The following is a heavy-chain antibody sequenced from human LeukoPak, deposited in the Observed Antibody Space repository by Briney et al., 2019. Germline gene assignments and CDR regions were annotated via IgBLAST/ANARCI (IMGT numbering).Heavy chain of an antibody. J-gene: IGHJ3*02. D-gene: IGHD6-19*01. Sequence: TSETLSLTCTVSGGSISSGGYYWSWIRQHPGKGLEWIGYIYYSGSAYYNPSLKSRVTISVDTSKNQVSLKLSSVTAADTAMYYCAGGAPQWWLVTNDAFDIWGQGTMVTVSS. CDR3: AGGAPQWWLVTNDAFDI. CDR2: IYYSGSA. CDR1: GGSISSGGYY. V-gene: IGHV4-31*03.